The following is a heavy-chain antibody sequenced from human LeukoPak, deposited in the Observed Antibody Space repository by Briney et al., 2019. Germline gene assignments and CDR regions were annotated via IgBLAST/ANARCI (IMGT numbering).Heavy chain of an antibody. J-gene: IGHJ4*02. CDR1: GFTFDDYA. D-gene: IGHD3-16*01. CDR2: ISWNSGSI. Sequence: GGSLRLSCAASGFTFDDYAMHWVRQAPGKGLEWVSGISWNSGSIGYADSVKGRFTISRDNAKNSLYLQMNSLRAEDTALYYCAKEGGVMMGDYFDYWGQGTLVTVSS. CDR3: AKEGGVMMGDYFDY. V-gene: IGHV3-9*01.